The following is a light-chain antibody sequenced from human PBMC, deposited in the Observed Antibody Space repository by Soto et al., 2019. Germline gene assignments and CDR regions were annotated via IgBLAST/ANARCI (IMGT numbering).Light chain of an antibody. Sequence: QPVLTQPPSASGTPGQRVTISCSGSSSNIGSNYVYWYQQLPGTAPKLLIYRNNQRPSGVPDRFSGSKSGTSASLAISGLRSEDEADYYCAAWDDSLSGFVVFDGGTKLTVL. CDR2: RNN. J-gene: IGLJ2*01. CDR1: SSNIGSNY. V-gene: IGLV1-47*01. CDR3: AAWDDSLSGFVV.